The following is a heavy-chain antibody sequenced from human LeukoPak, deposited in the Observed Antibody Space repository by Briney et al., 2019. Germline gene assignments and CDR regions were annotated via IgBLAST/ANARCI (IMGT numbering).Heavy chain of an antibody. V-gene: IGHV4-61*01. CDR2: VSHSGNT. CDR1: GGSVISGSYY. D-gene: IGHD3-9*01. Sequence: SETLSLTCTVSGGSVISGSYYWSWIRQPPGKELEWIGYVSHSGNTNYNPSLKSRVTISKDTSKSQFSLKLSSVTAADTAVYYCVREHDWGDFDFWGQGTLVTVSS. J-gene: IGHJ4*02. CDR3: VREHDWGDFDF.